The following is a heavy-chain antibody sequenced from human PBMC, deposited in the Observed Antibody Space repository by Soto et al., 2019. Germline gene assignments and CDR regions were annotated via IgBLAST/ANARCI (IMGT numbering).Heavy chain of an antibody. CDR2: ISGSGGST. CDR1: GFTFSSYA. D-gene: IGHD3-9*01. CDR3: AKDQGEYYDILTGNFDY. Sequence: QPGGSLRLSCAASGFTFSSYAMSWVRQAPGKGLEWVSAISGSGGSTYYADSVKGRFTISRDNSKNTLYLQMNSLRAEDTAVYYCAKDQGEYYDILTGNFDYWGQGTLVTVSS. V-gene: IGHV3-23*01. J-gene: IGHJ4*02.